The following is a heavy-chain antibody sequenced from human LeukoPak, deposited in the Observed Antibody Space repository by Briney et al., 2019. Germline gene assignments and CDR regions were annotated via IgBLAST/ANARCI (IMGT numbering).Heavy chain of an antibody. V-gene: IGHV1-69*01. CDR3: ARDGHTGATIFHWFDP. J-gene: IGHJ5*02. D-gene: IGHD3-9*01. CDR2: IIPIFGTA. Sequence: SVKVSCKASGGTFSSYAISLVRQAPGQGLDWMGGIIPIFGTANYAQKFQGRVTITADESTSTAYMELSSLRSEDTAVYYCARDGHTGATIFHWFDPWGQGTLVTVSS. CDR1: GGTFSSYA.